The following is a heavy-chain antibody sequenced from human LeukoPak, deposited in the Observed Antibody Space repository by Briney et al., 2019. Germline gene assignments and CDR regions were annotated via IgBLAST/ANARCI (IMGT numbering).Heavy chain of an antibody. Sequence: GGSLRLSCAASGFTFSSYAMSWVRQAPGMGLEWVSAISGSGGSTYYADSVKGRFTISRDNSKNTLYLQMNSLRAEDTAVYYCAVSPSGYLAEYFQHWGQGTLVTVSS. CDR3: AVSPSGYLAEYFQH. V-gene: IGHV3-23*01. CDR2: ISGSGGST. D-gene: IGHD3-22*01. J-gene: IGHJ1*01. CDR1: GFTFSSYA.